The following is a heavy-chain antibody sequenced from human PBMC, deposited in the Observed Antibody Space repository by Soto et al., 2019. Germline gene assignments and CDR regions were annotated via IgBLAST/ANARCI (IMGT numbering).Heavy chain of an antibody. CDR3: ARLVKYGNYPDYFDY. Sequence: ELQLVQSGGGLVQPGGSLRLSCTASGFTVSSSYMSWVRQGPGKGLEWVSIIYSDGTTYYADSVKGRFTISRDSSNNTLYVQMNSLRAEDTAVYYCARLVKYGNYPDYFDYWGQGTLVAVSS. J-gene: IGHJ4*02. D-gene: IGHD4-17*01. CDR1: GFTVSSSY. CDR2: IYSDGTT. V-gene: IGHV3-66*04.